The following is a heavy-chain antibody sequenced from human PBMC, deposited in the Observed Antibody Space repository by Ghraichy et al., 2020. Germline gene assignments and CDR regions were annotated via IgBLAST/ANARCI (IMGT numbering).Heavy chain of an antibody. CDR1: GFTFSSYW. J-gene: IGHJ6*02. CDR2: IKQDGSEK. D-gene: IGHD2-2*01. Sequence: GGSLRLSCAASGFTFSSYWMSWVRQAPGKGLEWVANIKQDGSEKYYVDSVKGRFTISRDNAKNSLYLQMNSLRAEDTAVYYCARHLLYIVVVPAAIDLYYYGMDVWGQGTTVTVSS. CDR3: ARHLLYIVVVPAAIDLYYYGMDV. V-gene: IGHV3-7*03.